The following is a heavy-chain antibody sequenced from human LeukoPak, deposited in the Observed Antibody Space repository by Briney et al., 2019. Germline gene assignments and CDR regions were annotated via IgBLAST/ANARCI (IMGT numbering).Heavy chain of an antibody. J-gene: IGHJ4*02. V-gene: IGHV3-74*01. CDR1: GNYW. D-gene: IGHD1-26*01. Sequence: GGSLRLSCAASGNYWMHWVRQVPGKGLVWVSRINEDGSTTNYADSVKGRSTIFRDNAKNTLYLQMNSLRAEDTAVYYCVRDLGGRSGHWGQGTLVTVSS. CDR2: INEDGSTT. CDR3: VRDLGGRSGH.